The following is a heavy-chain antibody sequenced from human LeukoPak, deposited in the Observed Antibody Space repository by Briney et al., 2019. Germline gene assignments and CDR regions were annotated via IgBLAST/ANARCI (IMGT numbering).Heavy chain of an antibody. J-gene: IGHJ4*02. CDR1: GGSFSGYY. V-gene: IGHV4-34*01. D-gene: IGHD3-22*01. CDR3: ASGAYYYDRSGYLPFAY. Sequence: SETLSLTCAVYGGSFSGYYWSWIRQPPGKGLEWIGEINHSGSTNYNPSLKSRVTISVDTSKNQFSLKLSSVTAADTAVYYRASGAYYYDRSGYLPFAYWGQGTLVTVSS. CDR2: INHSGST.